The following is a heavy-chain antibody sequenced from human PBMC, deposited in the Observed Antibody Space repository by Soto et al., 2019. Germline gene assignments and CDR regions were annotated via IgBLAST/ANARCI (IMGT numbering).Heavy chain of an antibody. CDR2: ISGSGGST. V-gene: IGHV3-23*01. CDR1: GFTFSSYA. Sequence: GGSLRLSCAASGFTFSSYAMSWVRQAPGKGLEWVSAISGSGGSTYYADSVKGRFTISRDNPKNTLYLQMNSLRAEDTAVYYCAKPSLGYCSGGSCYPINNWFDPWGQGTLVTV. D-gene: IGHD2-15*01. J-gene: IGHJ5*02. CDR3: AKPSLGYCSGGSCYPINNWFDP.